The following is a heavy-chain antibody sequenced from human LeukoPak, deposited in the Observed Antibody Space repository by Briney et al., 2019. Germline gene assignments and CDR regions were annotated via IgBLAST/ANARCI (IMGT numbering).Heavy chain of an antibody. CDR1: GGSISSHY. CDR2: IYYSGST. Sequence: PSETLSLTCTVSGGSISSHYWSWIRQPPGKGLEWIGYIYYSGSTNYNPSLKSRVTISVDTSKNQFSLKLSSVTAADTAVYYCARVVSSTSWIPYYFDYWGQGTLVTVS. J-gene: IGHJ4*02. D-gene: IGHD2-2*01. CDR3: ARVVSSTSWIPYYFDY. V-gene: IGHV4-59*11.